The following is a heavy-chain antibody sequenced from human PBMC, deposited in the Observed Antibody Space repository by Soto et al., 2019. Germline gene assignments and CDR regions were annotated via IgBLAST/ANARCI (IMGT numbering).Heavy chain of an antibody. D-gene: IGHD4-17*01. V-gene: IGHV2-5*02. J-gene: IGHJ5*02. Sequence: QITLKESGPTLVKPTQTLTLTCTFSGFSLSTSGVGVGWIRQPPGKALEWLALIYWDDDKRYSPSLKSRLTITKDTSKNRVVLTMTNMDPVHTATYYCAHMVVVQPGDYGNWFDPWGQGTLVTVSS. CDR2: IYWDDDK. CDR3: AHMVVVQPGDYGNWFDP. CDR1: GFSLSTSGVG.